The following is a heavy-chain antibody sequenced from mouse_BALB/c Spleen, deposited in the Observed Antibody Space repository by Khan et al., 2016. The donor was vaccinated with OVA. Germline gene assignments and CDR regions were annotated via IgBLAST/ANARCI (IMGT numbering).Heavy chain of an antibody. J-gene: IGHJ3*01. CDR1: GYSITSEFA. CDR2: ISYSGNT. D-gene: IGHD2-4*01. Sequence: EVQLQESGPGLVKPSQSLSLTCTVTGYSITSEFAWNRIRQFPGNKLEWMGYISYSGNTRYNPSLKSLISITRDTSRNQFFLQLNSVTTEDTATYYCARKDYYDYDPFPYWGQGTLVTVSA. CDR3: ARKDYYDYDPFPY. V-gene: IGHV3-2*02.